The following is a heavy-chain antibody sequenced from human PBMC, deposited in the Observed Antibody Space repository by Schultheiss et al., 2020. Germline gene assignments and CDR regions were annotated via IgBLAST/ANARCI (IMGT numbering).Heavy chain of an antibody. CDR3: AKGKRT. J-gene: IGHJ5*02. CDR1: GFTFSSYS. Sequence: RGSLRLSCAASGFTFSSYSMNWVRQAPGKGLEWVSYISSSSSTIYYADSVKGRVTISRDNAKNSLYLHMNSLRAEDTAVYYCAKGKRTWGQGSLVTVSS. D-gene: IGHD3-10*01. CDR2: ISSSSSTI. V-gene: IGHV3-48*01.